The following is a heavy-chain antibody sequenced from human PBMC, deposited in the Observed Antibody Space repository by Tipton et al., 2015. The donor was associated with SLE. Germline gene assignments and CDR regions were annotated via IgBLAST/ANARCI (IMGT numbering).Heavy chain of an antibody. CDR2: ISGSGYRT. V-gene: IGHV3-23*01. CDR3: AKGDYGDYLHYFEY. D-gene: IGHD4-17*01. Sequence: SLRLSCAASGFTFSSYAMTWVRQAPGKGLEWVSAISGSGYRTYYADSVKGRFTISRDSSKNTLYLHMNSLRAEDTAVYYCAKGDYGDYLHYFEYWGQGTLVTVSS. CDR1: GFTFSSYA. J-gene: IGHJ4*02.